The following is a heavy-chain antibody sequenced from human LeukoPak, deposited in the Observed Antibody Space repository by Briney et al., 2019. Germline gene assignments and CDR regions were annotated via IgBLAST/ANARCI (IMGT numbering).Heavy chain of an antibody. J-gene: IGHJ3*02. D-gene: IGHD3-22*01. V-gene: IGHV1-2*02. Sequence: ASVKVSCKASGYTFTGYYMHWVRQAPGQGLEWMGWINPNSGGTNYAQKFQGRVTMTRDTSISTAYMELSRLRSDDTAVYYCAKRLYYFDTTRIDAFDIWGQGTMVTVSS. CDR2: INPNSGGT. CDR1: GYTFTGYY. CDR3: AKRLYYFDTTRIDAFDI.